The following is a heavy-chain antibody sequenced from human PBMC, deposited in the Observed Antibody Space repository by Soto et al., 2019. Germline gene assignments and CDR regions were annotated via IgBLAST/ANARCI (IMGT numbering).Heavy chain of an antibody. CDR2: ISYDGSNK. CDR1: GFTFSSYA. Sequence: GGSLRLSCAASGFTFSSYAMHWVRQAPGKGLEWVAVISYDGSNKYYADSVKGRFTISRDNSKNTLYLQMNSLRAEDTAVYYCARDRQLWAKVTYYYGMDVWGQGTTVTVSS. CDR3: ARDRQLWAKVTYYYGMDV. J-gene: IGHJ6*02. V-gene: IGHV3-30-3*01. D-gene: IGHD5-18*01.